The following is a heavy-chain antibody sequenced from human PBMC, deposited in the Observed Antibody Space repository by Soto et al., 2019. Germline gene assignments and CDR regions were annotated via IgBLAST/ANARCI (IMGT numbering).Heavy chain of an antibody. CDR1: GGTFSSYA. J-gene: IGHJ6*04. CDR3: ARDVSSTKYYGMDL. V-gene: IGHV1-69*01. D-gene: IGHD1-26*01. CDR2: LIPIFGTA. Sequence: QVQLVQSGAEVKKPGSSVKVSCKASGGTFSSYAISWVLQSPGQGLEWMGGLIPIFGTANYAQKFQGRVTITADESTSTAHMELSSLRSEDTAVYYCARDVSSTKYYGMDLWGKGTTVTVSS.